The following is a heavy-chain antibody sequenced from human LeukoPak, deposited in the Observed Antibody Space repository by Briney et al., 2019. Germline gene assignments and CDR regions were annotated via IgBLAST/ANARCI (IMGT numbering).Heavy chain of an antibody. Sequence: GGSLRLSCAASGFTFSSYGMHWVRQAPGKGLEWVAVISYDGSNKYYADSVKGRFTISRDNSKNKLYLQMNSLRAEDTAVYYCAKDTYGFLTKYDAFDIWGQGTMVTVSS. CDR1: GFTFSSYG. CDR3: AKDTYGFLTKYDAFDI. J-gene: IGHJ3*02. V-gene: IGHV3-30*18. CDR2: ISYDGSNK. D-gene: IGHD2-8*01.